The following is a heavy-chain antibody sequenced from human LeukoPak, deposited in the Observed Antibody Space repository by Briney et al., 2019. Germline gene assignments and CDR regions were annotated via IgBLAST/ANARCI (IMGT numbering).Heavy chain of an antibody. D-gene: IGHD3-10*01. Sequence: GGSLRLSCVASGFTFSRYWMSWVRQAPGKGLEWVANIKQDGDQKHYEDSVRGRFIISRDNAKNSLHLQMNSLRAEDTAVYYCARFAKGYGSGDIDYWGQGTLVTVSS. CDR3: ARFAKGYGSGDIDY. J-gene: IGHJ4*02. CDR2: IKQDGDQK. CDR1: GFTFSRYW. V-gene: IGHV3-7*01.